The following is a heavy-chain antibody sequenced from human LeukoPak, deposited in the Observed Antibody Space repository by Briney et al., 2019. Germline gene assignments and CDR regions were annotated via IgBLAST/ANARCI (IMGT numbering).Heavy chain of an antibody. CDR1: GYTFTSYY. J-gene: IGHJ4*02. D-gene: IGHD1-26*01. CDR2: NNPSGGST. Sequence: ASEMVSCKASGYTFTSYYMHGVRQASGQWLEWMGINNPSGGSTSYAQKFQGRVTMTRDTSTSTVYMELSSLRSEDTAVYYCAREGSYSGKFDYWGQGTLVTVSS. V-gene: IGHV1-46*01. CDR3: AREGSYSGKFDY.